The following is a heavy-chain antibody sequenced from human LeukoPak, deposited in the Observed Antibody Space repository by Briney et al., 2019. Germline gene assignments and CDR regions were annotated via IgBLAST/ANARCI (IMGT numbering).Heavy chain of an antibody. CDR1: GFTVSSNY. J-gene: IGHJ4*02. CDR2: IYSGGST. D-gene: IGHD3-10*01. CDR3: ARVLGWFGESIFDY. Sequence: PGGSLRLSCAASGFTVSSNYMSWVRQAPGKGLEWVSVIYSGGSTYYADSVKGRFTISRDNSKNTLYLQMYSLRAEDTAVYYCARVLGWFGESIFDYWGQGTLVTVSS. V-gene: IGHV3-53*01.